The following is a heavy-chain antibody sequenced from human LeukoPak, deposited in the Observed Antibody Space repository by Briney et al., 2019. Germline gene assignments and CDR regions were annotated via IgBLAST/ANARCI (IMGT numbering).Heavy chain of an antibody. V-gene: IGHV3-23*01. CDR3: AKDFSRAYYSFDS. J-gene: IGHJ4*02. D-gene: IGHD3-10*01. CDR1: GFTFSNYD. CDR2: ISDGGDIT. Sequence: PGGSLRLSCAASGFTFSNYDMTWVRQAPGKGLEWVSVISDGGDITYYADSVKGRFTISRDNSKNTLYLQMNSLRAEDTAVYYCAKDFSRAYYSFDSWGQGTLVTVSS.